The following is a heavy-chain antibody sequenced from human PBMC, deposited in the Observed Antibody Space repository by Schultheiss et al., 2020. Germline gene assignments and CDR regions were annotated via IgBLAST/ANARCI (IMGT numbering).Heavy chain of an antibody. D-gene: IGHD3-3*01. J-gene: IGHJ6*02. CDR2: INPSGGST. Sequence: ASVKVSCKASGYTFTSYYMHWVRQAPGQGLEWMGIINPSGGSTSYAQKFQGRVTMTRDTSTSTVYMELSSLRSEDTAVYYCARGTEGATYYDFWSGYYDYYYYGMDVWGQGNTGTVSS. CDR3: ARGTEGATYYDFWSGYYDYYYYGMDV. CDR1: GYTFTSYY. V-gene: IGHV1-46*03.